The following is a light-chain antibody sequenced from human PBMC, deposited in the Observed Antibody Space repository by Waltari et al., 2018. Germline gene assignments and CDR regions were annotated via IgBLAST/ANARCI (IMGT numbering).Light chain of an antibody. CDR2: DVS. CDR3: SSYTSSIRV. V-gene: IGLV2-14*01. Sequence: QSALTQPASVSGSPGQAITISCTGTSSDVGGYNYVSWYQQHPGKAPKLMIYDVSKRPSGVPNRFSGSKSGNTASLTISGLQAEDEADYYCSSYTSSIRVFGTGTKVTVL. CDR1: SSDVGGYNY. J-gene: IGLJ1*01.